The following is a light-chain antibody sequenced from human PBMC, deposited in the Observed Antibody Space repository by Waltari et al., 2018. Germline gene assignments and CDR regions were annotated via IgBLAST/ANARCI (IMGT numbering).Light chain of an antibody. CDR3: QSADTDASVF. V-gene: IGLV3-25*03. CDR2: KDP. CDR1: ALPKQY. J-gene: IGLJ2*01. Sequence: SHELTQPPSVSVSPGQTARITCPGDALPKQYAYWYQQTAGQAPVLLTYKDPERPSGIPERFSGSSSGTTVTLTISGVQAEDEADYYCQSADTDASVFFGGGTKLTVL.